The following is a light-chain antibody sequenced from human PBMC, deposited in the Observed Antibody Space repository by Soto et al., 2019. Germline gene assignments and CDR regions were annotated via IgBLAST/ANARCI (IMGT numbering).Light chain of an antibody. CDR2: EVN. CDR1: SSDVGAYNF. Sequence: QSALTQPASLSGSPGQSITISCTGTSSDVGAYNFVSWYQQYPGKAPKVMIYEVNNRPSGVSNRFSGSKSGNTASLTISGLQAEDEADDYCSSFTRSSTYVFGSGTKLTVL. CDR3: SSFTRSSTYV. J-gene: IGLJ1*01. V-gene: IGLV2-14*01.